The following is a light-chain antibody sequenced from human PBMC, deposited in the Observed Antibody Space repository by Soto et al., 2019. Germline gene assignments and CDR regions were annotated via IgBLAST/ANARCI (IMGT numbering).Light chain of an antibody. CDR3: YSYAGDYAFWV. CDR1: SSDVGGYNF. Sequence: QSALTQPRSVSGSPGQSVTISCTGTSSDVGGYNFVSWYQQHPGKAPKLMIYDVRERPSGVPDRFSGSKSGNTASLTISGLQAEDEADYYCYSYAGDYAFWVFGGGTKLTVL. V-gene: IGLV2-11*01. CDR2: DVR. J-gene: IGLJ3*02.